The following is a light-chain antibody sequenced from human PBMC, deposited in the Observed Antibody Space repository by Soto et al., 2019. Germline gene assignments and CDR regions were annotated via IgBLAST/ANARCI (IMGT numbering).Light chain of an antibody. V-gene: IGKV3-20*01. J-gene: IGKJ1*01. CDR3: QQYNNWPPWT. CDR1: QSVSSSY. CDR2: GAS. Sequence: EIVLTQSPGTLSLSPVERATLSCRASQSVSSSYLAWYQQKPGQAPRLLIYGASSRATGIPARFSGSGSGTDFTLTISSLEPEDFAVYYCQQYNNWPPWTFGQGTKVDIK.